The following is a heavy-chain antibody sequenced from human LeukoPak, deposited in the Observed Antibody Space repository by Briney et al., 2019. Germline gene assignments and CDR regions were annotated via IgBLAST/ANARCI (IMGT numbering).Heavy chain of an antibody. V-gene: IGHV3-20*04. J-gene: IGHJ4*02. CDR3: ARGGITIFGGIIYQDY. D-gene: IGHD3-3*01. CDR1: GFTFVVFG. CDR2: INWNGRST. Sequence: RAGGSLSLPWPPSGFTFVVFGMSGVRQPPGRGLGWFSGINWNGRSTGYADSVKGRFTISRDNAKNSLYLQMNSLRAEDTAFYYCARGGITIFGGIIYQDYWGQGTLVTVSS.